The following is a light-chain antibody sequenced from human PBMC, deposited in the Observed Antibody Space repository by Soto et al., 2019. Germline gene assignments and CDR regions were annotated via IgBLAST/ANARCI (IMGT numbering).Light chain of an antibody. CDR3: SSFAGNNNRGV. V-gene: IGLV2-8*01. Sequence: QSALTQPPSASGSPGQSVTISCTGTSSDVGGYNYVSWYQQHPGKAPKLMIYEVTQRPSGVPDRFSGSESGNTASLTVSGRQAEDEADYCCSSFAGNNNRGVFGSGTQLTVL. J-gene: IGLJ1*01. CDR2: EVT. CDR1: SSDVGGYNY.